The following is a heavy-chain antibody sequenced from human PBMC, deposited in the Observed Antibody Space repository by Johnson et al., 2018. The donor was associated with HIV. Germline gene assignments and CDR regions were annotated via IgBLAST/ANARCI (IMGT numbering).Heavy chain of an antibody. Sequence: QVQLVESGGGVVQPGRSLRLSCAASGFTLSNYGMHWVRQAPGKGLEWVAVIWFDGNNKHYSASVKVRFTIYRDNAKNALYLQMNSLSVVDTAVYYCSRERDGSGYNQAEAAFDIWGQGTLVTVSA. CDR1: GFTLSNYG. D-gene: IGHD3-22*01. CDR2: IWFDGNNK. V-gene: IGHV3-33*01. J-gene: IGHJ3*02. CDR3: SRERDGSGYNQAEAAFDI.